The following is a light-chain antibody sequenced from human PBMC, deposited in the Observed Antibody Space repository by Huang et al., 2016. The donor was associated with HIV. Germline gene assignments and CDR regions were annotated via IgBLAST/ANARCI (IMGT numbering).Light chain of an antibody. CDR3: QQYGSYPYT. CDR1: QSISSW. V-gene: IGKV1-5*01. J-gene: IGKJ2*01. CDR2: DAS. Sequence: DIQMTQSPSTLSASVGDRVTITCRASQSISSWLAWYQQKPGKAPKLLIYDASSLESGVPSGLSGSGSGKEFTLTISSLQPDNSATYYCQQYGSYPYTFGQGTKLEI.